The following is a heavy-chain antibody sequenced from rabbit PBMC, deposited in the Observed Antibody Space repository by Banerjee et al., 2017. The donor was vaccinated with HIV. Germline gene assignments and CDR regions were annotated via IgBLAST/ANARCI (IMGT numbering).Heavy chain of an antibody. Sequence: QEQLVESGGGLVQPEGSLTLTCTASGFSFSSSYYMCWVRQAPGKGLELIACIYTSSGSTYYASWASGRFTISKTSSTTVTLQMTSLTAADTATYFCARAGGFENYFNLWGPGTLVTVS. J-gene: IGHJ4*01. CDR1: GFSFSSSYY. V-gene: IGHV1S45*01. D-gene: IGHD1-1*01. CDR2: IYTSSGST. CDR3: ARAGGFENYFNL.